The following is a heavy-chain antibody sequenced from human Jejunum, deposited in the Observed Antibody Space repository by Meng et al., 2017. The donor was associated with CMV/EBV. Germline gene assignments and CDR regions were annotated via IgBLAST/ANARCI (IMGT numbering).Heavy chain of an antibody. CDR2: ISWNSGNI. CDR3: AKDTGGFLNWLDP. Sequence: SGFPFDDYTMHWVRRAPGKGLEWISSISWNSGNIDYVDSVKGRFTISRDNAKNSLYLQMNSLRAEDTALYYCAKDTGGFLNWLDPWGQGTLVTVSS. V-gene: IGHV3-9*01. J-gene: IGHJ5*02. D-gene: IGHD3-3*01. CDR1: GFPFDDYT.